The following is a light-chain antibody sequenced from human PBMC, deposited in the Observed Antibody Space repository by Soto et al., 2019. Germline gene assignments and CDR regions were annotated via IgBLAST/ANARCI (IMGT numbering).Light chain of an antibody. J-gene: IGKJ1*01. Sequence: EIVLAQSPGTLSLSPGERATLSCRASQSVSSSYLAWYQQKPGQAPRLLIYGASSRATGIPDRFSGSGSGTDFTLTISSLEPEDFAVYYCQQYGPTFGQGTKVDIK. CDR2: GAS. V-gene: IGKV3-20*01. CDR3: QQYGPT. CDR1: QSVSSSY.